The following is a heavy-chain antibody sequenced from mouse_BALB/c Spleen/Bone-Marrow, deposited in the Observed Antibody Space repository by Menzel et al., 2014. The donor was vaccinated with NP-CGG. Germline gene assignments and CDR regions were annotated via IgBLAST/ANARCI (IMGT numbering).Heavy chain of an antibody. J-gene: IGHJ4*01. D-gene: IGHD5-5*01. CDR3: VRWTTYPLMDY. V-gene: IGHV5-6-5*01. CDR1: GLTFSNYA. CDR2: ISNAGST. Sequence: EVQLVESGGDLVKPGGSLKLSCAASGLTFSNYAMSWVRQTPEKRLKWVASISNAGSTYYPDSVRGRFTISRDSARNILYLQMSSLRSEDSAMYYCVRWTTYPLMDYWGQGTSVTVSS.